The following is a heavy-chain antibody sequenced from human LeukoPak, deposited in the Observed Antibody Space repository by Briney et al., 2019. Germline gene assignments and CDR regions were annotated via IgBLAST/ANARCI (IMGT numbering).Heavy chain of an antibody. V-gene: IGHV4-59*01. J-gene: IGHJ5*02. D-gene: IGHD3-9*01. Sequence: PSETLSLTCTVSTGSISGYFWNWIRQPPGKRLEWIGYTYHSGSTNYNPSLENRVTISSDTSNNHLSLKMTSVTAADTAVYYCARGALRYFDWFPTKDWFDPWGQGTLVTVSS. CDR1: TGSISGYF. CDR3: ARGALRYFDWFPTKDWFDP. CDR2: TYHSGST.